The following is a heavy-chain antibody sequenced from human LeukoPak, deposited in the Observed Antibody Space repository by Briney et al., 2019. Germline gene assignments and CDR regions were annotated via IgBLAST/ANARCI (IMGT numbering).Heavy chain of an antibody. CDR2: IYPGDSDT. D-gene: IGHD2-15*01. V-gene: IGHV5-51*01. Sequence: GESLKISCKGSEYSFNKYWISWVRQMPGKGLDWMGIIYPGDSDTRYSPSFQGQVTISADKSISTAYLQWSSLKASDTAMFYCVRHQDCSGGSCYPRAPDYWGQGTLVTVSS. CDR3: VRHQDCSGGSCYPRAPDY. CDR1: EYSFNKYW. J-gene: IGHJ4*02.